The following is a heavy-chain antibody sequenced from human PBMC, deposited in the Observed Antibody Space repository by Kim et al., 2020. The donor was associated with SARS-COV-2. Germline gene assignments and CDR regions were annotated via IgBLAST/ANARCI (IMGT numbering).Heavy chain of an antibody. CDR1: VFTFTNDW. CDR2: IKPDGTEK. J-gene: IGHJ4*02. D-gene: IGHD2-2*01. CDR3: ARYARIPDF. V-gene: IGHV3-7*01. Sequence: GGSLRLSCTASVFTFTNDWLTWVRQAPGKGLELVANIKPDGTEKNYLDSVKGRFTVSRDNAKNVLYLQMNSLRVEDTAMYYCARYARIPDFWGQGTLVTV.